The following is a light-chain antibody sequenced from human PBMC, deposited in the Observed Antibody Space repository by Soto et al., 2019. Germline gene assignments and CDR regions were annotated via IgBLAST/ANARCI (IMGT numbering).Light chain of an antibody. CDR3: QTWDSEAVI. J-gene: IGLJ2*01. CDR1: KLGDGF. Sequence: YELSQPPSVSVSPGQTASISCSGDKLGDGFVCWYQLKPGQSPQLVIYEDMRRPSGIPERFSGSNSGNTATLTIDGTQGMDEADYYCQTWDSEAVIFGGGTQLTVL. V-gene: IGLV3-1*01. CDR2: EDM.